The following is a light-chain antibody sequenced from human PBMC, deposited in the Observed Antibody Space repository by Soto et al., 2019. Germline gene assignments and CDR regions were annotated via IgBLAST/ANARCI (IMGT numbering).Light chain of an antibody. CDR3: QQRSATWT. CDR1: QSVSSY. Sequence: EIPLTQSPATLSLSPGERATLSCRTSQSVSSYLAWYQQKPGQAPRLLIYGASNRATGIPARFSGSGSETDFTLTISSLEPEDFAVCYCQQRSATWTFGQGTKVDIK. V-gene: IGKV3-11*01. CDR2: GAS. J-gene: IGKJ1*01.